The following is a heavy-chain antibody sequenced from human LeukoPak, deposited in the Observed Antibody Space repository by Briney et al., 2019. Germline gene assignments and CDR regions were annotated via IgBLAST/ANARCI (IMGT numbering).Heavy chain of an antibody. D-gene: IGHD2-2*01. Sequence: GGSLRLSCAASGFTVSSKYMSWVRQAPGKGLEWVSVIYSGGSTYYADSVKGRFTISRDNSKNTLYLQMNSPRAEDTAVYYCARDWEHCSSTSCYAAEYGMDVWGQGTTVTVSS. J-gene: IGHJ6*02. V-gene: IGHV3-66*01. CDR1: GFTVSSKY. CDR3: ARDWEHCSSTSCYAAEYGMDV. CDR2: IYSGGST.